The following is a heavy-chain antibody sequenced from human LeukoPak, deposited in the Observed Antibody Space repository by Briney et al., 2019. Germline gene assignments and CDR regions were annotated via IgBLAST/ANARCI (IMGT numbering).Heavy chain of an antibody. Sequence: GGSLRLSCVASGFTFSSYAMGWVRQAPGKRPEWVSSLTDSGGTIYYVDSVKGRFTISRDNSKNTLYLQMNSLRAEDTAVYYCARGDNVLRFLEWSPSTYGMDVWGQGTTVTVSS. V-gene: IGHV3-23*01. CDR2: LTDSGGTI. D-gene: IGHD3-3*01. CDR1: GFTFSSYA. J-gene: IGHJ6*02. CDR3: ARGDNVLRFLEWSPSTYGMDV.